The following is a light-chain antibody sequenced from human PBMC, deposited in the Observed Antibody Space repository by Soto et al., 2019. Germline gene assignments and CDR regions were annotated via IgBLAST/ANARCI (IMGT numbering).Light chain of an antibody. V-gene: IGLV2-14*03. CDR3: SSYTTSGALV. Sequence: QSVVTQPASVSGSPGQSITISCTGTSSDVGGYNYVSWYQQHPDKAPKLLIFDVRSRPSGISNRFSGSKFGNTASLTISGLQAADGADYYCSSYTTSGALVFGGGTKLTVL. CDR1: SSDVGGYNY. J-gene: IGLJ3*02. CDR2: DVR.